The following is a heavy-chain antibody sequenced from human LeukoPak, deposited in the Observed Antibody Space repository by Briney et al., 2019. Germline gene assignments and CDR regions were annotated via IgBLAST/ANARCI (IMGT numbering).Heavy chain of an antibody. V-gene: IGHV3-30-3*01. D-gene: IGHD5-18*01. CDR2: ISYDGSNK. CDR3: ARDKAVSEIQLWFSGSDY. J-gene: IGHJ4*02. CDR1: GFTFSSYA. Sequence: GGSLRLSCAASGFTFSSYAMHWVRQAPGKGLEWVAVISYDGSNKYYADSVKGRFTISRDNSKNTLYLQMNSLRAEDTAVYYCARDKAVSEIQLWFSGSDYWGQGTLVTVSS.